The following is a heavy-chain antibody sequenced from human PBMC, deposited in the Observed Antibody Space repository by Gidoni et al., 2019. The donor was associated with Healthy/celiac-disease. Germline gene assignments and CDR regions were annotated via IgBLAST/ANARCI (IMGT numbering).Heavy chain of an antibody. J-gene: IGHJ4*02. CDR3: AKAFRGWYPFDY. CDR2: ISGSGGST. V-gene: IGHV3-23*01. D-gene: IGHD6-19*01. CDR1: GFPFSSDA. Sequence: EVQLLESGGGLVQPGGSLRLSCAASGFPFSSDAMGWVRQAPGKGLGWVSAISGSGGSTYYADSVKGRFTISRDNSKNTLYLQMNSLRAEDTAVYYCAKAFRGWYPFDYWGQGTLVTVSS.